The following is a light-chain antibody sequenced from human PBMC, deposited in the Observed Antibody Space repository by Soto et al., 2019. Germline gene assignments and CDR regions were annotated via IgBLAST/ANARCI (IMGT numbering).Light chain of an antibody. Sequence: DIQMTQSPSSLSASVGDRVTITCRASQGISSYLAWYQQKPGKAPKLLIYAASTLQSGVPSRFSGSGYGTEFTLTISSLQPADFATYYCQPYNSYVTFGQGTKVDIK. CDR3: QPYNSYVT. J-gene: IGKJ1*01. CDR1: QGISSY. CDR2: AAS. V-gene: IGKV1-9*01.